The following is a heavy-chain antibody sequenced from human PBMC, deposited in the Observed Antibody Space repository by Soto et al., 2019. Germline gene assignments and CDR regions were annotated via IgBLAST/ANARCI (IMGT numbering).Heavy chain of an antibody. D-gene: IGHD3-16*01. CDR2: VSGGGGST. CDR3: ANASMIAFGGIIDFDY. CDR1: GFTFNIYA. J-gene: IGHJ4*02. Sequence: QLLESGGGSVQPGGSLRLSCAASGFTFNIYAMNWVRQAPGKGLEWVSAVSGGGGSTFYAAPVRGRFTISRDNSHNTVYLQMNSLRAADTAVYYCANASMIAFGGIIDFDYWGQGALVTVSS. V-gene: IGHV3-23*01.